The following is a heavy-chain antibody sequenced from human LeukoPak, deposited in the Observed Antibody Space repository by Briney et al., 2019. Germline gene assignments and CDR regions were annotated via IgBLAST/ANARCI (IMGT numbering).Heavy chain of an antibody. V-gene: IGHV4-4*02. CDR1: GASVSSSNW. D-gene: IGHD6-19*01. J-gene: IGHJ4*02. CDR2: IHHSGST. Sequence: SGTLSLTCAVSGASVSSSNWWMWVRQPPKKGLEWIGEIHHSGSTNYNPSLKSRVTMSVDTSKNQISLRLTSVTAADTAVYYCARGLYGSDSFWGQGNLATVSS. CDR3: ARGLYGSDSF.